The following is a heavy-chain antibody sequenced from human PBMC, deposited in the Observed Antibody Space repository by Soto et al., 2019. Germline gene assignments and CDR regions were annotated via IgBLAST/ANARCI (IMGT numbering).Heavy chain of an antibody. CDR1: GFSFNTYE. V-gene: IGHV3-48*03. CDR3: AYGGSCDY. J-gene: IGHJ4*02. D-gene: IGHD3-16*01. Sequence: EVQLVESGGGLVQPGGSLRLSCAASGFSFNTYEMNWVRQAPGKGLEWVSYISTSGGTIYYADSVKGRFTISRDNGKNALYLQMNRLRAEDTAVYYCAYGGSCDYWGQGTQVTVSS. CDR2: ISTSGGTI.